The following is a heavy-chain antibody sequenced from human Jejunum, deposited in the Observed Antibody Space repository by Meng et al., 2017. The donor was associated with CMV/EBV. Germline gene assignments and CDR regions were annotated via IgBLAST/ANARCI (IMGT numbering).Heavy chain of an antibody. CDR3: SRGLRIVGTALAF. CDR1: YTFPSYD. Sequence: YTFPSYDINWVRQATGQGLEWMGWMNPIRGNTQYAQTYQGRVSMTRDTSTSTAYLELSGLTPEDTAVYYCSRGLRIVGTALAFWGQGTLVTVSS. D-gene: IGHD1-7*01. J-gene: IGHJ4*02. CDR2: MNPIRGNT. V-gene: IGHV1-8*01.